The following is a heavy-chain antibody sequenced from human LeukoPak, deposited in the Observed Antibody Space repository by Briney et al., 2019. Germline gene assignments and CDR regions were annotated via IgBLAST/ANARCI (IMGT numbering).Heavy chain of an antibody. Sequence: PGGSLRLSCAASGFTFSSYWMSWVRQAPGKGLEWVANIKQDGSEKYYVDSVKGRFTISRDNAKNSLYLQMNSLRAEDTAVYYCAKAYTAMVFSGVFDYWGQGTLVTVSS. D-gene: IGHD5-18*01. CDR3: AKAYTAMVFSGVFDY. CDR2: IKQDGSEK. J-gene: IGHJ4*02. V-gene: IGHV3-7*03. CDR1: GFTFSSYW.